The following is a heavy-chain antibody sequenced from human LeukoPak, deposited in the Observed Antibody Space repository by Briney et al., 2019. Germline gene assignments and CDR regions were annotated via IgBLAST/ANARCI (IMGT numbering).Heavy chain of an antibody. Sequence: ASVKVSCKASGDTFTSYGISWVRQAPGQGLEWMGWISAYNGNTNYAQKLQGRVTMTTDTSTSTAYMELRSLRSDDTAVYSCARDTRSSGWYSPYDYWGQGTLVTVSS. J-gene: IGHJ4*02. V-gene: IGHV1-18*01. D-gene: IGHD6-19*01. CDR2: ISAYNGNT. CDR3: ARDTRSSGWYSPYDY. CDR1: GDTFTSYG.